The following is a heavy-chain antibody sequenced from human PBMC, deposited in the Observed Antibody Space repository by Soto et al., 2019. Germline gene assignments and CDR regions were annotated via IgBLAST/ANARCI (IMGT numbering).Heavy chain of an antibody. J-gene: IGHJ1*01. Sequence: EVQLLESGGGLVQPGGSLRLSCGASGFIFSDFAMMWVRQAPGKGLESVSGILQTSSQVYYADSVKGRFTISRDNSRNTLFLQMNSLRVEDTAIYYCAKDAVKGDGLWLVSDWGQGTLVTVSS. D-gene: IGHD2-21*02. CDR1: GFIFSDFA. CDR3: AKDAVKGDGLWLVSD. CDR2: ILQTSSQV. V-gene: IGHV3-23*05.